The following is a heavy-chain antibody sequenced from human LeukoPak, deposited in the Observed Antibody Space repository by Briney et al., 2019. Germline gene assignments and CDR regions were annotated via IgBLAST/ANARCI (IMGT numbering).Heavy chain of an antibody. CDR3: ASRPAAGTDYYDY. V-gene: IGHV3-23*01. Sequence: GGSLRLSCAASGFTFSSYAMSWVRQAPGQGLEWVSAISGSGGSTYYADSVKGRFTISRDNSKNTLYLQMNSLRAEDTAVYYCASRPAAGTDYYDYWGQGTLVTVSS. J-gene: IGHJ4*02. D-gene: IGHD6-13*01. CDR1: GFTFSSYA. CDR2: ISGSGGST.